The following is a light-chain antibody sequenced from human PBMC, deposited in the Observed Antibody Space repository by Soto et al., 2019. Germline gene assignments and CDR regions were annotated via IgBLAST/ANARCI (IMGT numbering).Light chain of an antibody. V-gene: IGKV2-30*02. J-gene: IGKJ4*01. Sequence: VVMTQSPLSLPVTLGQPASISCRSNQSLVHSNGNTSLNWFQQRPGQSPRRLNYQVSNRDSGVPDRLSGSGSGTDFTLKISWVEAEDVGVYYFCMQGTHWPRSFGGGTKVETK. CDR1: QSLVHSNGNTS. CDR2: QVS. CDR3: MQGTHWPRS.